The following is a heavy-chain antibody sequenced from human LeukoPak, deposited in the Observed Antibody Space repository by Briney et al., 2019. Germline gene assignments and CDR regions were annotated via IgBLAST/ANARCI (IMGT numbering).Heavy chain of an antibody. CDR3: ASPNYYDSSGYNDNFDY. D-gene: IGHD3-22*01. CDR2: IWHDGSNK. V-gene: IGHV3-30*02. CDR1: GFTFNSYG. J-gene: IGHJ4*02. Sequence: GGSLRLSCAASGFTFNSYGMHWVRQAPGKGLEWVAIIWHDGSNKYYVDSVKGRFTISRDNSKNTLYLQMNSLRAEDTAVYYCASPNYYDSSGYNDNFDYWGQGTLVTVSS.